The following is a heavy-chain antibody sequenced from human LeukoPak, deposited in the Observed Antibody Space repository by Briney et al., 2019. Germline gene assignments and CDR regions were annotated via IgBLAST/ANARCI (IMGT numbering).Heavy chain of an antibody. Sequence: ETLSLTSAVSLGSPTDDLWSSIRETAGAGGWWIGRMYSSVSTTHNPSLKSRVTMLADTSKNQLSLKLTSATAADTAVYYCARDSDKQPNWFDPWGQGTLVTVSS. V-gene: IGHV4-4*07. CDR1: LGSPTDDL. CDR2: MYSSVST. CDR3: ARDSDKQPNWFDP. J-gene: IGHJ5*02. D-gene: IGHD1/OR15-1a*01.